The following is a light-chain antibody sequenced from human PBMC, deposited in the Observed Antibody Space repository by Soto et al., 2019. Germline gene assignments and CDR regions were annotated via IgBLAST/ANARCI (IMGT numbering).Light chain of an antibody. Sequence: QSVLAQPASVSGSPGQSITISCTGTSSDVGKYKYVSWYQQHPGKAPKLMIYEVSNRPSGVSNRFSGSKSGNTASLTISGLQAEDETDYYCFSYTSTGTYVFELGPSSPS. CDR2: EVS. J-gene: IGLJ1*01. V-gene: IGLV2-14*01. CDR1: SSDVGKYKY. CDR3: FSYTSTGTYV.